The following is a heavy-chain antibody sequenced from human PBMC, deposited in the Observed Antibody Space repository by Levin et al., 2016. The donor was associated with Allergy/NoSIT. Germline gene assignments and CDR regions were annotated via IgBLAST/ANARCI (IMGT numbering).Heavy chain of an antibody. D-gene: IGHD3-3*01. CDR3: ARTYYDFWSGYYSPGELYMDV. V-gene: IGHV4-31*02. Sequence: WIRQPPGKGLEWIGYIYYSGSTYYNPSLKSRVTISVDTSKNQFSLKLSSVTAADTAVYYCARTYYDFWSGYYSPGELYMDVWGKGTTVTVSS. J-gene: IGHJ6*03. CDR2: IYYSGST.